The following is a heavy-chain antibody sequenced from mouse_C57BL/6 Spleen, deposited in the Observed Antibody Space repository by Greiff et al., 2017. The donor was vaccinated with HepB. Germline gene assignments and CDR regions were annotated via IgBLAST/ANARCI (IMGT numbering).Heavy chain of an antibody. J-gene: IGHJ3*01. CDR1: GYTFTSYW. CDR2: IHPNSGSN. CDR3: ARDYDYGLGFAY. D-gene: IGHD2-4*01. V-gene: IGHV1-64*01. Sequence: QVQLQQPGAELVKPGASVKLSCKASGYTFTSYWMHWVKQRPGQGLEWIGMIHPNSGSNNYNEKFKSKATLTVDKSSSTAYMQLSSLTSEDSAVYYCARDYDYGLGFAYWGQGTLVTVSA.